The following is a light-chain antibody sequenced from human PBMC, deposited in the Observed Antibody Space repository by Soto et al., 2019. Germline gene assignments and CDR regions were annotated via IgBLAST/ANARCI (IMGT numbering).Light chain of an antibody. CDR1: QSVDGY. CDR2: GAS. J-gene: IGKJ5*01. Sequence: EVVMTQSPATLSVSLGESATLSCRASQSVDGYLAWYQQKPGQAPRLLIYGASTRATGVTARFRGGGSGTEFTLTISSLQSEDSAVYYCQQYHKWPPITVGQGTRLEIK. V-gene: IGKV3-15*01. CDR3: QQYHKWPPIT.